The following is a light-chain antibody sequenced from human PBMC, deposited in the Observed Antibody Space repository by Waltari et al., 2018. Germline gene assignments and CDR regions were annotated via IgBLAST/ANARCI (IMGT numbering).Light chain of an antibody. CDR2: GNS. J-gene: IGLJ2*01. CDR1: SSNIGAGYD. Sequence: QSVLTQPPSVSGAPGQRVTISCTGSSSNIGAGYDVHWYQQLPGTATKLLIYGNSNRPSGVPDRFSGSKSGTSASLAITGLQAEDEADYYCQSYDSSLSGCVVFGGGTKLTVL. CDR3: QSYDSSLSGCVV. V-gene: IGLV1-40*01.